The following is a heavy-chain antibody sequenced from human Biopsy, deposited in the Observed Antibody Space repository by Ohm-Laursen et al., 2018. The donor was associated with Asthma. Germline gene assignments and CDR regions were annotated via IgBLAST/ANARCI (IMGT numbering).Heavy chain of an antibody. CDR2: IMTVFGTT. J-gene: IGHJ6*02. V-gene: IGHV1-69*13. CDR1: GGTFSNFA. Sequence: ASVKVSCKAPGGTFSNFAISWVRQAPGQGLEWLGGIMTVFGTTNYAQKFQGRVTITEDESTSTAYMEVTSLRSEDTAIYYCARCQVGYSSGWSLLLKKIYYSGMDVWGQGTAVTVSS. CDR3: ARCQVGYSSGWSLLLKKIYYSGMDV. D-gene: IGHD6-19*01.